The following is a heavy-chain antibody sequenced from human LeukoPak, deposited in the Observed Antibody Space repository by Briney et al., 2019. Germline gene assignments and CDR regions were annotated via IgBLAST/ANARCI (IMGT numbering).Heavy chain of an antibody. CDR2: INPNSGGT. D-gene: IGHD3-3*01. Sequence: ASVKVSCKASGYTFTGYYMHWVRQAPGQGLEWMGWINPNSGGTNYAQKFQGRVTMTRDTSISTAYMELSRLRSDDTAVYYCARGPFWRGYLFDYWGQGTLVTVSS. CDR3: ARGPFWRGYLFDY. V-gene: IGHV1-2*02. J-gene: IGHJ4*02. CDR1: GYTFTGYY.